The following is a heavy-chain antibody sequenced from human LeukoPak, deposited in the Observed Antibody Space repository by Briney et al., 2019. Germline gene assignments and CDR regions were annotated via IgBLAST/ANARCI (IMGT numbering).Heavy chain of an antibody. D-gene: IGHD4-17*01. CDR3: VPEPEYGESG. V-gene: IGHV3-30-3*01. Sequence: GGSLRLSCAASGFTFSSYAMHWVRQAPGKGLEWVAVISYDGSNKYYADSVKGRFTISRDNSKNTLYLQMNSLRVEDTAVYYCVPEPEYGESGGGQGAPVTVSS. CDR1: GFTFSSYA. J-gene: IGHJ4*02. CDR2: ISYDGSNK.